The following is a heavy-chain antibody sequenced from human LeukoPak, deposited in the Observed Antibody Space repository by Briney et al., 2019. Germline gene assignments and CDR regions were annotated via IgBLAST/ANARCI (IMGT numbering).Heavy chain of an antibody. D-gene: IGHD2-2*01. CDR2: INTSGGST. J-gene: IGHJ4*02. Sequence: ASVKVSCKASGYTFTRYYMHWVRQAPGQGLEWMGMINTSGGSTNYAQKFQGRVTMTRDTSTSTVCMELSSLRSEDTAVYYCAREFCSSTKCHVDYWGQGTLVTVSS. V-gene: IGHV1-46*01. CDR1: GYTFTRYY. CDR3: AREFCSSTKCHVDY.